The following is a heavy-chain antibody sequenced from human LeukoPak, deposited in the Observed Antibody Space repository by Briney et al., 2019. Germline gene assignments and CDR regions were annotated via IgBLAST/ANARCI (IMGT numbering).Heavy chain of an antibody. V-gene: IGHV1-24*01. CDR2: FDPGDDVT. CDR1: GYSLSELS. D-gene: IGHD1-26*01. CDR3: ATEKDLLLDS. J-gene: IGHJ5*01. Sequence: ASVKVSCKVSGYSLSELSTHWVRQAPGQGLEWMGGFDPGDDVTIYAQKFQGRVTMTEDTSTDTAYLELSSLRSEDTAVYFCATEKDLLLDSWGQGTPVTVSS.